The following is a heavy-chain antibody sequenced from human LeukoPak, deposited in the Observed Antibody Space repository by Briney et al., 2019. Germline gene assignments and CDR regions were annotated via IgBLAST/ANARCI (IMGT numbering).Heavy chain of an antibody. V-gene: IGHV4-4*07. Sequence: SETLPLTCTVSSGSINNYHWSWLRQPAGKGLEWIGQIHTSGSTNYNPPLKSRVTMSIDTPENQFSLTIRSVTAADTAVYYCATRDISSGWSFDYWGQGTLVTVSS. CDR1: SGSINNYH. CDR2: IHTSGST. D-gene: IGHD6-19*01. J-gene: IGHJ4*02. CDR3: ATRDISSGWSFDY.